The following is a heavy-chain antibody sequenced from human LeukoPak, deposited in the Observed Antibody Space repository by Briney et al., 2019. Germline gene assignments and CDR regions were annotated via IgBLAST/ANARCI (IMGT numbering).Heavy chain of an antibody. CDR2: IKSKTDGGTT. V-gene: IGHV3-15*01. CDR3: TTSISDFWSGYSDY. D-gene: IGHD3-3*01. Sequence: GGSLRLSCAASGFTFNNAWMSWVRQAPGKGLEWVGRIKSKTDGGTTDYAAPVKGRFTVSRDDSKNTLYLQMNSLKTEDTAVYYCTTSISDFWSGYSDYWGQGTLVTVSS. J-gene: IGHJ4*02. CDR1: GFTFNNAW.